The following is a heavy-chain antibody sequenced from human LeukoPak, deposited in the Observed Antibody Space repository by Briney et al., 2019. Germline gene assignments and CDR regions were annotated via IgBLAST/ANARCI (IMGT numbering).Heavy chain of an antibody. CDR2: INTDSTYI. J-gene: IGHJ4*02. D-gene: IGHD2/OR15-2a*01. CDR1: GFTFSSYS. CDR3: ARGFFYGDPFFDY. V-gene: IGHV3-21*06. Sequence: GGSLRLSCAAPGFTFSSYSMNWVRQAPGKSLEWVASINTDSTYIYYADSMKGRFTISRDNAKNSLYLQMNSLRAEDTAVYYCARGFFYGDPFFDYWGQGSLVTVSS.